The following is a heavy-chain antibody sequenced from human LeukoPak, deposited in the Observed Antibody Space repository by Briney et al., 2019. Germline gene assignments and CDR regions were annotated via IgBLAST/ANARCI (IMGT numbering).Heavy chain of an antibody. J-gene: IGHJ6*03. D-gene: IGHD3-10*01. V-gene: IGHV4-39*01. Sequence: PSENLSLTCSVSGGSFSGSTYCWGWVRQPPGKGLEWIGSLYYSGTTYYNPSLKSRLTISVETPKNQFSLNLTSVTAADTAVYYCARAGVSGRSPFYYMDVWGKGTTVTVSS. CDR1: GGSFSGSTYC. CDR2: LYYSGTT. CDR3: ARAGVSGRSPFYYMDV.